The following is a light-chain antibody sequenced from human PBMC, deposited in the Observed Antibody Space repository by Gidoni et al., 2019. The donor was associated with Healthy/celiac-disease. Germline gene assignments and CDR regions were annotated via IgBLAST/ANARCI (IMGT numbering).Light chain of an antibody. CDR2: SNN. J-gene: IGLJ3*02. V-gene: IGLV1-44*01. Sequence: QSVLTQPPSASGTPGPRVTISCSGSSSNIGSNTVNWYQQLPGPAPTLLIYSNNQRPSGVPDRFSGSKSGTSASLAISGLQSEDEADYYCAAWDDSLNGPWVFGGGTKLTVL. CDR1: SSNIGSNT. CDR3: AAWDDSLNGPWV.